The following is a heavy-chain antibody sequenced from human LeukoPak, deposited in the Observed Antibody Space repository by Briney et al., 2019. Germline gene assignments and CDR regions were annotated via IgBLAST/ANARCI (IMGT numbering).Heavy chain of an antibody. J-gene: IGHJ4*02. D-gene: IGHD3-22*01. CDR3: ARSYYYDSSGYYPWDY. V-gene: IGHV1-8*03. Sequence: ASVKVSCKASGYTFTSYDINWVRQATGQGLEWMGWMNPNSGNTGYAQKFQGRVTITRNTSISTAYMELSSLRSEDTAVYYCARSYYYDSSGYYPWDYWGQGTLVTVSS. CDR2: MNPNSGNT. CDR1: GYTFTSYD.